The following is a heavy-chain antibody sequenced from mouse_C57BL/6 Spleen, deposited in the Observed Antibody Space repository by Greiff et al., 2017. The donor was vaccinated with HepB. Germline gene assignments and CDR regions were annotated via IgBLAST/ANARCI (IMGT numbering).Heavy chain of an antibody. D-gene: IGHD1-1*01. V-gene: IGHV1-26*01. CDR1: GYTFTDYY. CDR3: ARGNYGSSASFAY. CDR2: INPNNGGT. Sequence: VQLQQSGPELVKPGASVKISCKASGYTFTDYYMNWVKQSHGKSLEWIGDINPNNGGTSYNQKFKGKATLTVAKSSSPSYMELRSLTSEDSAVYYCARGNYGSSASFAYWGQGTLVTVSA. J-gene: IGHJ3*01.